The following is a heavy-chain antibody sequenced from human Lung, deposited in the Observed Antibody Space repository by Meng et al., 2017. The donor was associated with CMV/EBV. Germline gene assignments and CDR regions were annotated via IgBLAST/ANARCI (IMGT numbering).Heavy chain of an antibody. CDR1: GFTFSNYC. CDR2: IKQDGGER. CDR3: ARAGTYYPGAGSYFDS. V-gene: IGHV3-7*04. D-gene: IGHD3-10*01. Sequence: GGSLRLXCAASGFTFSNYCMSWVRQAPGKGLEWVANIKQDGGERYYVDSVKGRFTISRDNAKNSLYLQMNSLGAEDTAVYFCARAGTYYPGAGSYFDSWGQGTLVTVSS. J-gene: IGHJ4*02.